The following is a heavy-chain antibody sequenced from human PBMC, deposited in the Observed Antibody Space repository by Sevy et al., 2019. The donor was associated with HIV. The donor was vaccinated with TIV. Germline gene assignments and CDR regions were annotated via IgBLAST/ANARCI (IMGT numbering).Heavy chain of an antibody. V-gene: IGHV3-7*01. D-gene: IGHD7-27*01. CDR2: INQDERHI. J-gene: IGHJ5*02. Sequence: GASLRLSCVVSGFTFSDFWMTWVRQTPGKGLEWVAYINQDERHINYLDSVTGRFTISRDNAKNSLYLQMHSLRLDDTGIYYCARDPDWGALDRWGQGTLVTVSS. CDR3: ARDPDWGALDR. CDR1: GFTFSDFW.